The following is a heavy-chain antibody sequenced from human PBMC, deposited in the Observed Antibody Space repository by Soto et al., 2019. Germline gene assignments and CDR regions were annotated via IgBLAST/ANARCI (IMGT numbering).Heavy chain of an antibody. CDR1: GFTFSSYG. V-gene: IGHV3-30*03. CDR3: ARDLAYYDISGPHY. Sequence: QVQLVESGGGVVQPGRSLRLSCAASGFTFSSYGMHWVRQAPGKGLEWVAVISDDGSNKYYADSVKGRFTISRDNSKNALYLQMNGPRAEDTAVYYCARDLAYYDISGPHYLGQGTLGTVSS. CDR2: ISDDGSNK. D-gene: IGHD3-22*01. J-gene: IGHJ4*02.